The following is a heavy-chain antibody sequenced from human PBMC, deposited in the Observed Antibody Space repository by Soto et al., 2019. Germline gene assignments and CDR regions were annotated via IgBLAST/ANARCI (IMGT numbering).Heavy chain of an antibody. CDR3: ARSWGLDCSSSRCYSPWFDP. Sequence: PGGSLRLSCAGSGFTFNSHEMTWVRQAPGKGLEWISSISSSGGSIYYADSVKGRFTVSRDNAKNSLYLQMNSLRAEDTAVYYCARSWGLDCSSSRCYSPWFDPWGPGTLVTVAS. D-gene: IGHD2-2*02. CDR2: ISSSGGSI. V-gene: IGHV3-48*03. J-gene: IGHJ5*02. CDR1: GFTFNSHE.